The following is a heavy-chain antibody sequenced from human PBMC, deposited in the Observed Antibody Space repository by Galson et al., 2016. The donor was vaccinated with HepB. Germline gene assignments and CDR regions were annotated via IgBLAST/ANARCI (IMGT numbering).Heavy chain of an antibody. CDR1: GSSFSSFS. CDR2: ISRSSGYI. CDR3: ARGRLGRWELIGAFDI. J-gene: IGHJ3*02. D-gene: IGHD1-26*01. V-gene: IGHV3-21*06. Sequence: SLRLSCAASGSSFSSFSMHWVRQAPGKGLAWVSSISRSSGYIYYADSVKGRFTISRDNAKNSLYLQMNSLRAEDTAIYYCARGRLGRWELIGAFDIWGQGTMVTVSS.